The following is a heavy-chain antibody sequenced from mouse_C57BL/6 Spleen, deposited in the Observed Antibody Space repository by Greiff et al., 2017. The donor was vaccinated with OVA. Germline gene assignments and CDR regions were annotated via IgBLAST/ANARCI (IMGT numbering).Heavy chain of an antibody. CDR2: ISSGSSTI. J-gene: IGHJ1*03. CDR3: ARPPLITTVVEGYFDV. V-gene: IGHV5-17*01. Sequence: EVKVEESGGGLVKPGGSLKLSCAASGFTFSDYGMHWVRQAPEKGLEWVAYISSGSSTIYYADTVKGRFTISRDNAKNTLFLQMTSLRSEDTAMYYCARPPLITTVVEGYFDVWGTGTTVTVSS. CDR1: GFTFSDYG. D-gene: IGHD1-1*01.